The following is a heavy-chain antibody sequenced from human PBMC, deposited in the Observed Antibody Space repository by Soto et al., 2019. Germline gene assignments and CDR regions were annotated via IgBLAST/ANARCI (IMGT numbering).Heavy chain of an antibody. CDR2: INHSGST. V-gene: IGHV4-34*01. Sequence: QVQLQQWGAGLLKPSETLSLTCAVYGGSFSGYYWSWIRQPPGKGLEWIGEINHSGSTYYNPSLKSRVTISVDTSKNQFSLKLSSVTAADTAVYYCARGPRFIAARPGWFDPWGQGTLVTVSS. D-gene: IGHD6-6*01. CDR3: ARGPRFIAARPGWFDP. J-gene: IGHJ5*02. CDR1: GGSFSGYY.